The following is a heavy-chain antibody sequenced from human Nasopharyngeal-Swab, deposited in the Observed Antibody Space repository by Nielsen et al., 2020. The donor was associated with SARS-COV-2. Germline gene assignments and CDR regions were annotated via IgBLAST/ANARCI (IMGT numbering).Heavy chain of an antibody. CDR3: AGGTGWLTDS. V-gene: IGHV3-7*03. D-gene: IGHD3-9*01. J-gene: IGHJ4*02. CDR2: IKQDGSET. Sequence: GGSLRLSCADSGFTFSNYWMNWVRQTPGKGLEWVAIIKQDGSETYYVDSVRGRFTISRDNAKNSLSLVMTSLRADDTAVYYCAGGTGWLTDSWGQGTLVTVSS. CDR1: GFTFSNYW.